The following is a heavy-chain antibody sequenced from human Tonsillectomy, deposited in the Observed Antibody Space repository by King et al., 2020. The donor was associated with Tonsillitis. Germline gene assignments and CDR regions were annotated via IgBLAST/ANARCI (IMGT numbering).Heavy chain of an antibody. CDR1: GFTFSTYA. V-gene: IGHV3-23*04. CDR3: AKESPYSGNYRFYYFDY. J-gene: IGHJ4*02. D-gene: IGHD1-26*01. CDR2: ISGRDTRT. Sequence: VQLVESGGGLVQPGGSLRLSCEASGFTFSTYAMSWVRQAPGKGPEWVSAISGRDTRTFYANSVKGRFTNSRDNSKNTVYLQMSSLRAEDTALYYCAKESPYSGNYRFYYFDYWGQGTLVTVSS.